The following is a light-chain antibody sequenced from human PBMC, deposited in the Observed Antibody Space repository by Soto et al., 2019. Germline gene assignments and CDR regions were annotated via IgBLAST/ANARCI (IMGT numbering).Light chain of an antibody. CDR1: QSISSY. V-gene: IGKV1-39*01. J-gene: IGKJ3*01. Sequence: DIQMTQSPSSLSASVGDRVTITCRASQSISSYLNWYQQKPGKAPKLLIYAASSLQSGVPSRFSGSRSGTDFTLTISSLQPEDFATYYCQQSYSTPFTVGPGTKVDIK. CDR2: AAS. CDR3: QQSYSTPFT.